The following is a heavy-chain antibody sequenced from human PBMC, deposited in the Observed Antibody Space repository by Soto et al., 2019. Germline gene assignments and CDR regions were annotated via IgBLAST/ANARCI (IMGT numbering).Heavy chain of an antibody. CDR3: ARILGNYYYYGMDV. CDR1: GGSISSSSYY. V-gene: IGHV4-39*01. J-gene: IGHJ6*02. CDR2: IYYSGST. Sequence: SETLCLTCTVSGGSISSSSYYWGGIRQPPGKGLEWIGSIYYSGSTYYNPSLKSRVTISVDTSKNQFPLKLSSVTAADTAVYYCARILGNYYYYGMDVWGQGTTVT.